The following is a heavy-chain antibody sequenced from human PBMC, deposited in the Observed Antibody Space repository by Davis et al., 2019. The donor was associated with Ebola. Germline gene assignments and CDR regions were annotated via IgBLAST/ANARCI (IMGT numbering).Heavy chain of an antibody. CDR1: RFTFSSYS. CDR3: ARERDSSVLNGLGRPYFDY. Sequence: GESLKISCAASRFTFSSYSMNWVRQAPGKGLEWVSSISSSSSYIYYADSVKGRFTISRDNAKNSLYLQMNSLRAEDTAVYYCARERDSSVLNGLGRPYFDYWGQGTLVTVSS. CDR2: ISSSSSYI. V-gene: IGHV3-21*01. D-gene: IGHD6-19*01. J-gene: IGHJ4*02.